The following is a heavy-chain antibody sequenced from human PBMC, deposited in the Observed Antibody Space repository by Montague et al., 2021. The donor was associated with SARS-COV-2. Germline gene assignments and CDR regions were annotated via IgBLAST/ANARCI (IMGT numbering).Heavy chain of an antibody. Sequence: SETLSLTCTVSGGSITTHYWSWIRQPAGKGLEWIGRIYTSGSTNYNPSLKSRVTMSIDTSKNQFSLKLNSVTAADTAVYYCARVLGLGEFDYWGQGTLVTVSS. CDR3: ARVLGLGEFDY. V-gene: IGHV4-4*07. J-gene: IGHJ4*02. D-gene: IGHD3-10*01. CDR1: GGSITTHY. CDR2: IYTSGST.